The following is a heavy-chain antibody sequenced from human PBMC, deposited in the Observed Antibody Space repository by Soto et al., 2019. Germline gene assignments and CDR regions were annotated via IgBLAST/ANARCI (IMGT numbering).Heavy chain of an antibody. Sequence: GGSLRLSCAASGFTFSSYAMSWVRQAPGKGLEWVSAISGSGGSTYYADSVKGRFTISRDNSKNTLYLQMNSLRAEDTAVYYWAKVLYYCGSGYYVAFCFDPWGQGTLVTVSS. V-gene: IGHV3-23*01. CDR1: GFTFSSYA. J-gene: IGHJ5*02. CDR3: AKVLYYCGSGYYVAFCFDP. D-gene: IGHD3-3*01. CDR2: ISGSGGST.